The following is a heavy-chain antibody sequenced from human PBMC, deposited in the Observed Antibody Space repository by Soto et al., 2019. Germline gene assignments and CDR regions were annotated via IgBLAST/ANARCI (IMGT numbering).Heavy chain of an antibody. CDR2: IYYSGST. D-gene: IGHD2-15*01. J-gene: IGHJ5*02. V-gene: IGHV4-61*01. Sequence: KTSETLSLTCTVSGGSVSSGSYYWSWIRQPPGKGLEWIGYIYYSGSTNYNPSLKSRVTISVDTSKNQFSLKLSSVTAADTAVYYCARDFFGYCSGGSCYRTNWFDPWGQGTLVTVSS. CDR1: GGSVSSGSYY. CDR3: ARDFFGYCSGGSCYRTNWFDP.